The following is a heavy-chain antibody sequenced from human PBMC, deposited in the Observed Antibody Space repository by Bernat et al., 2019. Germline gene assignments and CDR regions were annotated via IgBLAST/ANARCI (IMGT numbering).Heavy chain of an antibody. D-gene: IGHD1-14*01. CDR2: ISSSSSYI. V-gene: IGHV3-21*01. CDR3: ARDTKVSHLPGEFDY. Sequence: EVQLVESGGGLVKPGGSLRLSCAASGFTFRSYSMNWVRQAPGKGLEWVSSISSSSSYIYYADSVKGRFTISRDNAKNSLYLQMNSLRAEDTAVYYCARDTKVSHLPGEFDYWGQGTLVTVSS. CDR1: GFTFRSYS. J-gene: IGHJ4*02.